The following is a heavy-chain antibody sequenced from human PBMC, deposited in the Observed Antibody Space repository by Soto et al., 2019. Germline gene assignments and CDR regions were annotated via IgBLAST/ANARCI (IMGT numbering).Heavy chain of an antibody. CDR1: DYIFVNYG. Sequence: QVQLVQSGDEVKKPGASEKVSCKASDYIFVNYGIAWVRQAPGQGLEWMGWISPYTGNTHSASKVQGRLTMTTDTSTSTAYMDLGSLTSDDTAVYYCVMVDNYVTPTPQDVWGQGTTVTVSS. CDR2: ISPYTGNT. D-gene: IGHD3-16*01. CDR3: VMVDNYVTPTPQDV. J-gene: IGHJ6*02. V-gene: IGHV1-18*01.